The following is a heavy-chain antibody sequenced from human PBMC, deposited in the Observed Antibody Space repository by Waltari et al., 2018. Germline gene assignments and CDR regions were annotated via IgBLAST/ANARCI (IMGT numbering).Heavy chain of an antibody. Sequence: EVQLLESGGGLVQPGGSLRLSCAASGFTFSSYAMSWVRQAPGKGLEWVSVIYSGGRSTYYADSVKGRFTISRDNSKNTLYLQMNSLRAEDTAVYYCAKGEGQQLAPFDYWGQGTLVTVSS. CDR3: AKGEGQQLAPFDY. V-gene: IGHV3-23*03. D-gene: IGHD6-13*01. CDR2: IYSGGRST. J-gene: IGHJ4*02. CDR1: GFTFSSYA.